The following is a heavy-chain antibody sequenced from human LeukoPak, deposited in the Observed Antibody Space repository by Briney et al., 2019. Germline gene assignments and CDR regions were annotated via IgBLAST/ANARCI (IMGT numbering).Heavy chain of an antibody. J-gene: IGHJ5*02. D-gene: IGHD5-12*01. V-gene: IGHV4-39*01. CDR2: IYYSGNA. CDR3: ARELWMREVATELYWFDP. CDR1: GGSISSSSYY. Sequence: PSETLSLSCTVSGGSISSSSYYWGWIRQPPGKGLEWIGNIYYSGNAYHNPSLKSRVTISVDTSKNQFSLKLSSVTAADTAVYYCARELWMREVATELYWFDPWGQGTLVTVSS.